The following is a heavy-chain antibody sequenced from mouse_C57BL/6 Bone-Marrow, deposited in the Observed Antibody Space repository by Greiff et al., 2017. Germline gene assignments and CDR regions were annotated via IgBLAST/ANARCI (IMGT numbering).Heavy chain of an antibody. Sequence: QVQLQQPGAELVKPGASLKLSCKASGYTFTSYWMHWVKQRPGQGLEWIGMIHPNTGSTNYNEKFKSKATLTADQSSRTAYMQLRSLSSVDSAVFYCARLITTVGFDVWGTGTTVTVAS. CDR3: ARLITTVGFDV. V-gene: IGHV1-64*01. CDR1: GYTFTSYW. J-gene: IGHJ1*03. CDR2: IHPNTGST. D-gene: IGHD1-1*01.